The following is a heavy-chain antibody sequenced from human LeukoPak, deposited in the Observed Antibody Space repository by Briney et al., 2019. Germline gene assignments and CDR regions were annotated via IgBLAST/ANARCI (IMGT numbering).Heavy chain of an antibody. J-gene: IGHJ6*02. V-gene: IGHV3-74*01. CDR2: ISSDGSST. CDR1: GFTFSKYW. CDR3: ARTTSYSNYGMDV. Sequence: GGSLRLSCAASGFTFSKYWMHWVRQVPGKGLVWVSRISSDGSSTSYADSVKGRFTISRDNAKNTLYLQMNSLRAEDTAVHYCARTTSYSNYGMDVWGQGTTVTVSS. D-gene: IGHD4-11*01.